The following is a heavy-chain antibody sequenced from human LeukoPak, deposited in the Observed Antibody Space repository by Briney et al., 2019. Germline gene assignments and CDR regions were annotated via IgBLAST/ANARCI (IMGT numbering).Heavy chain of an antibody. CDR1: GYSISSGYY. V-gene: IGHV4-38-2*01. CDR2: LYDSRRT. CDR3: GKSHSYYYDTNGYYTAFDI. J-gene: IGHJ3*02. D-gene: IGHD3-22*01. Sequence: PSETLSLTCAVSGYSISSGYYWGWIRQPPGKGLEWIGSLYDSRRTYYSSSLRSRVTISVDTSKNQFSLKLSSVTAADTAVYYCGKSHSYYYDTNGYYTAFDIWGQGTMVTVSS.